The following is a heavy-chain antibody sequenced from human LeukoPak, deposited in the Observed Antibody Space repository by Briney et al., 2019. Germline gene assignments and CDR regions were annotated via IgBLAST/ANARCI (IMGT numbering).Heavy chain of an antibody. CDR2: IVVGSGNT. Sequence: ASVKVSCKASGFTFTSSAMQWVRQARGQRLEWIGWIVVGSGNTNYAQKFQERDTITRDMSTSTAYMELSSLRSEDTAVYYCAAETYDSSGYYYFDYWGQGTLVTVSS. V-gene: IGHV1-58*02. CDR1: GFTFTSSA. D-gene: IGHD3-22*01. CDR3: AAETYDSSGYYYFDY. J-gene: IGHJ4*02.